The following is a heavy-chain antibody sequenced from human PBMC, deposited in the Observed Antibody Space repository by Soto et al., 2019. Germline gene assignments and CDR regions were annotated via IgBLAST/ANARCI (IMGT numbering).Heavy chain of an antibody. V-gene: IGHV3-21*01. J-gene: IGHJ4*02. D-gene: IGHD6-13*01. CDR1: GFTFSSYS. Sequence: EVQLVESGGGLVKPGGSLRLSCAGSGFTFSSYSMNWLRQARGEGQEWVSSISNSSSYIYYAYSVKGRFTISRDNAKYSLYLQINTPRADDTAVYYWATSGNYYDSWGQGNLVTVAS. CDR2: ISNSSSYI. CDR3: ATSGNYYDS.